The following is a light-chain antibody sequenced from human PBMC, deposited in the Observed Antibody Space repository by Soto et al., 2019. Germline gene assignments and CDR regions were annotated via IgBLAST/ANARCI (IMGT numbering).Light chain of an antibody. J-gene: IGKJ1*01. CDR2: KAS. V-gene: IGKV1-5*03. Sequence: DIPMTQSPSPLSASLGGRVTITCRASQNINSWLAWYQQKPGKAPNLLIYKASSLENGVPSRFSGSGSGTEFTLTISSLQPDDFATYYCQQYKSYWTFGQGTKVDIK. CDR1: QNINSW. CDR3: QQYKSYWT.